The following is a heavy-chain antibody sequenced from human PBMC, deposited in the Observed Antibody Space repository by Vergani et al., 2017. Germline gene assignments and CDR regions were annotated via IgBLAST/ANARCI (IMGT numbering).Heavy chain of an antibody. J-gene: IGHJ4*02. CDR1: GFTFSSYA. CDR3: ARDEGSKPKYCSSTSCYGPIDY. V-gene: IGHV3-30*01. CDR2: ISYDGSNK. D-gene: IGHD2-2*01. Sequence: QVQLVESGGGVVQPGRSLRLSCAASGFTFSSYAMHWVRQAPGKGLEWVAVISYDGSNKYYADSVKGRFTISRDNSKNTLYLQMNSLRSEDTAVYYCARDEGSKPKYCSSTSCYGPIDYWGQGTLVTVSS.